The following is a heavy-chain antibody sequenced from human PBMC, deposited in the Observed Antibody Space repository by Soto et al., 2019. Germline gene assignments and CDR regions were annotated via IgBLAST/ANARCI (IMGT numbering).Heavy chain of an antibody. CDR3: ASGGPYSNPPTLNDYYGMDV. V-gene: IGHV1-69*06. J-gene: IGHJ6*02. CDR2: IIPIFGTA. Sequence: GASVKVSCKASGGTFSSYAISWVRQAPGQGLEWMGGIIPIFGTANYAQKFQGRVTITADKSTSTAYMELSSLRSEDTAVYYCASGGPYSNPPTLNDYYGMDVWGQGTTVTVSS. CDR1: GGTFSSYA. D-gene: IGHD4-4*01.